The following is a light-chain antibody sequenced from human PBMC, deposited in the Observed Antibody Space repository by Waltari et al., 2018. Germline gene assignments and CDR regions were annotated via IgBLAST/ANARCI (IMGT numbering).Light chain of an antibody. Sequence: DVQMTQSPSSLSASIVDRVTITFQASQDITHYLNWYQQKPVKAPNLLIYATSNLESGVPSRLSGSGSGTLFTFPISSLQPEDIATYYCQQYDSLPLPFGPGTTVDV. CDR3: QQYDSLPLP. CDR1: QDITHY. J-gene: IGKJ3*01. V-gene: IGKV1-33*01. CDR2: ATS.